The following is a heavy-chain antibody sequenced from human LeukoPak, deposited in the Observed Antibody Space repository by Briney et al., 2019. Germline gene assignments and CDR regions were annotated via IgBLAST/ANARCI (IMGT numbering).Heavy chain of an antibody. CDR1: GYTLTGYY. CDR3: ARDPSTATFDY. J-gene: IGHJ4*02. Sequence: AGPVKVSCKASGYTLTGYYMHWVRQAPGQGLEWMGWINPNSGGTNYAQKFQGRVTMTRDTSISTAYMELSRLRSDDTAVYYCARDPSTATFDYWGQGTLVTVSS. V-gene: IGHV1-2*02. CDR2: INPNSGGT. D-gene: IGHD4-17*01.